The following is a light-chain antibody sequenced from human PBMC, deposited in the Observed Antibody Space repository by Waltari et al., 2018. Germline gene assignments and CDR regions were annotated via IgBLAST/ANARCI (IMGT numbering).Light chain of an antibody. V-gene: IGLV3-1*01. Sequence: SYELTQPPSVSVSPGQTASITCPGDKLGDKYACWYQQKPGQSPFLVIYQDSKRPSGIPVLFSCSNSGNPATLTVSGTHAMDEADYYCQAWDSSTAQVVFGGGTKLTVL. CDR3: QAWDSSTAQVV. J-gene: IGLJ2*01. CDR2: QDS. CDR1: KLGDKY.